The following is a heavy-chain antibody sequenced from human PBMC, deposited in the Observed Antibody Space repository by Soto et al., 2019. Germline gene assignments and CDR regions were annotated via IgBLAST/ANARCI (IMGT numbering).Heavy chain of an antibody. V-gene: IGHV1-46*01. CDR2: INPSGGST. Sequence: QVQLVQSGAEVKKPGASVKVSCKASGYTFTSYYMHWVRQAPGQGLEWMGIINPSGGSTSYAQKFQGRVTMTRDTSTSTVYMELRSLRSADTAVYDCARDRGVTLFGAFDIWGQGTMVTVSS. J-gene: IGHJ3*02. CDR3: ARDRGVTLFGAFDI. CDR1: GYTFTSYY. D-gene: IGHD3-3*01.